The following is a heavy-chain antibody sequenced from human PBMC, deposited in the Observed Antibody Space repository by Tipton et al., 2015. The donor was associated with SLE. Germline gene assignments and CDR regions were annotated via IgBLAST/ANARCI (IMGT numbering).Heavy chain of an antibody. CDR3: ARGGTATAYWYFDP. D-gene: IGHD5-18*01. CDR2: IYYSGST. V-gene: IGHV4-59*08. J-gene: IGHJ2*01. CDR1: GGSISSYY. Sequence: TLSLTCTVSGGSISSYYWSWIRQPPGKGLEWIGYIYYSGSTNYNPSLKSRVTISVDTSKNHFSLKLSSVTAADTAVYYCARGGTATAYWYFDPWGRGTLVTVSS.